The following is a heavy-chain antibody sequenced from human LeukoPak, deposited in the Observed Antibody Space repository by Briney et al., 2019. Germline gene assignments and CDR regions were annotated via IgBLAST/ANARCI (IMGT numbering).Heavy chain of an antibody. CDR1: GYTFTGYY. CDR2: INPNSGGT. CDR3: ARGLYSSSWYFFDY. D-gene: IGHD6-13*01. V-gene: IGHV1-2*02. J-gene: IGHJ4*02. Sequence: ASVTVSCKASGYTFTGYYMHWVRQAPGQGLEWMGWINPNSGGTNYAQKFQGRVTMTRDTSISTAYMELSRLRSDDTAVYYCARGLYSSSWYFFDYWGQGTLVTVSS.